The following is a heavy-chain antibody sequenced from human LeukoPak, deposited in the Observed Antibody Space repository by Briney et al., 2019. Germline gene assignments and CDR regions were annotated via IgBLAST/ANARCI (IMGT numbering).Heavy chain of an antibody. D-gene: IGHD3-9*01. CDR3: AKDRYLGYYFDY. J-gene: IGHJ4*02. CDR2: ISGSGGST. CDR1: GFTFSSYG. Sequence: WGTLRLSCAASGFTFSSYGMSWVRQVPGKGLEWVSAISGSGGSTYYADSVKGRFTISRDNSKNTLYLQMNSLRAEDTAVYYCAKDRYLGYYFDYWGQGTLVTVSS. V-gene: IGHV3-23*01.